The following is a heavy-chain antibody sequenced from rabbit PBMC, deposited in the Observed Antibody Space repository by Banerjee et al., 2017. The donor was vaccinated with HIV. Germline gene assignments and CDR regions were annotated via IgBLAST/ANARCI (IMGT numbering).Heavy chain of an antibody. J-gene: IGHJ4*01. V-gene: IGHV1S45*01. D-gene: IGHD5-1*01. CDR1: GFIFSDNYA. CDR2: IYAGSGST. Sequence: QEHLKETGGGLVQPGGSLTLSCKASGFIFSDNYAMCWVRQAPGKGLEWIGTIYAGSGSTYYAGWAKDRFTISKTSSTTVTLQMTSQTAADTATYFCARSATMDIAFKFWGPSTLV. CDR3: ARSATMDIAFKF.